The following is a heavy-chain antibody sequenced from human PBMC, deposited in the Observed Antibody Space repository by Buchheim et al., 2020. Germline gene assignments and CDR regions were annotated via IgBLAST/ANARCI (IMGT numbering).Heavy chain of an antibody. J-gene: IGHJ4*02. D-gene: IGHD5-18*01. CDR2: IYYSGST. V-gene: IGHV4-39*07. CDR1: GGSISSSSYY. Sequence: QLQLQESGPGLVKPSETLSLTCTVSGGSISSSSYYWGWIRQPPGKGLEWIGSIYYSGSTYYNPSLKRRVTISVDTSKNQFSLKLSSVTAADTAVYYCAREIQLWSHQLDYWGQGTL. CDR3: AREIQLWSHQLDY.